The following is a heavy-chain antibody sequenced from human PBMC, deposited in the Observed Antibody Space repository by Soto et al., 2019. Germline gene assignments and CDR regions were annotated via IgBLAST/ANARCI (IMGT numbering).Heavy chain of an antibody. V-gene: IGHV3-30*03. CDR3: TREGGNSKFAFDI. Sequence: QVQLVESGGGVVEPGRSLRLSCDASGFTFSRHGMHWVRQAPGKGLEWVAVISAAGGTTYYADSVKGPFTISRDNSKNTLDLEMNSLRAEDTAVYYCTREGGNSKFAFDIWGQGTMVTVSS. J-gene: IGHJ3*02. CDR1: GFTFSRHG. CDR2: ISAAGGTT.